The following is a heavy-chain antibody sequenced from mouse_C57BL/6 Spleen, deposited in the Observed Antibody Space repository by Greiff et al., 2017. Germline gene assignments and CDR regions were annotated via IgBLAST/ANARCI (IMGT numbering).Heavy chain of an antibody. CDR1: GYAFTNYL. D-gene: IGHD1-1*01. Sequence: QVQLKESGAELVRPGTSVKVSCKASGYAFTNYLIEWVKQRPGQGLEWIGVINPGSGGTNYNEKFKGKATLTADKSSSTAYMQLSSLTSEDSAVYFCAREEYGSPFAYWGQGTLVTVSA. V-gene: IGHV1-54*01. CDR3: AREEYGSPFAY. J-gene: IGHJ3*01. CDR2: INPGSGGT.